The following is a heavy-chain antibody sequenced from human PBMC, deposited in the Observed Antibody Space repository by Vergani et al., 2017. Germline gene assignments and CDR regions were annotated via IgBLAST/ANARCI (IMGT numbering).Heavy chain of an antibody. CDR3: ASASLRALVGYYYYMDV. CDR2: IFPSGNS. CDR1: VDSLTKGGFS. J-gene: IGHJ6*03. V-gene: IGHV4-30-2*01. Sequence: QLQLQESGSGLVTPSQTLSLTCAVSVDSLTKGGFSWNWIRQPPGKGPEWIGYIFPSGNSDYNPSLKNHVSISLNKSKNQFSLWVNSVTAADTAVYFCASASLRALVGYYYYMDVWGKGKTVVVSS. D-gene: IGHD3-16*01.